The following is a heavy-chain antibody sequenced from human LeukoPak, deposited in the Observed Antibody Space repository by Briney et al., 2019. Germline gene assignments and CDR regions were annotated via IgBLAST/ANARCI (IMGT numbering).Heavy chain of an antibody. CDR3: ALSPTGYYYDSSGCYDY. J-gene: IGHJ4*02. CDR1: GYTFTSYG. Sequence: ASVKVSRKASGYTFTSYGISWVRQAPGQGLEWVGWISAYNGNTNYAQKLQGRVTMTTDTSTSTAYMELRSLRSDDTAVYYCALSPTGYYYDSSGCYDYWGQGTLVTVSS. D-gene: IGHD3-22*01. V-gene: IGHV1-18*01. CDR2: ISAYNGNT.